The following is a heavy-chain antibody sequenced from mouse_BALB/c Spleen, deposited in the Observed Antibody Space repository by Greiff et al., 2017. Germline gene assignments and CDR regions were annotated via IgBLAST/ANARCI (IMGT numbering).Heavy chain of an antibody. CDR2: ISSGGSYT. CDR3: ARVYGNWVMDY. CDR1: GFTFSSYA. Sequence: QVVESGGGLVKPGGSLKLSCAASGFTFSSYAMSWVRQSPEKRLEWVAEISSGGSYTYYPDTVTGRFTISRDNAKNTLYLEMSSLRSEDTAMYYCARVYGNWVMDYWGQGTSVTVSS. V-gene: IGHV5-9-4*01. J-gene: IGHJ4*01. D-gene: IGHD2-10*02.